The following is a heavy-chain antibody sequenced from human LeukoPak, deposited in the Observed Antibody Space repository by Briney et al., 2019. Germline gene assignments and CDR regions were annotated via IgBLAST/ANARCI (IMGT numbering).Heavy chain of an antibody. CDR2: SSWNGGSL. CDR1: GFTLDDHA. J-gene: IGHJ6*02. D-gene: IGHD3-10*01. Sequence: GRSLRLSCAVSGFTLDDHAMHWVRQAPGKGLEWVSGSSWNGGSLDYADSVKGRFIISRDNAKKSLYLQMNSLRPEDTAVYYCAKDTEFGEPYHGMDVWGQGTTVTVSS. CDR3: AKDTEFGEPYHGMDV. V-gene: IGHV3-9*01.